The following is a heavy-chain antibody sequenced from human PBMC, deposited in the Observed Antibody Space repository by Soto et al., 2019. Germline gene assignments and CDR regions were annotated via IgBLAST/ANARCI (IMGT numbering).Heavy chain of an antibody. CDR1: GFTFSSYA. D-gene: IGHD5-18*01. Sequence: EVQLLESGGGLVQPGGSLRLSCAASGFTFSSYAMSWVRQAPGKGLEWVSAISGSGGSTYYADSVKGRFTISRDNSKNTLYLQMNILRAADTAVYYCAKDLRGYSYGYPDAFDIWGQGTMVTVS. CDR3: AKDLRGYSYGYPDAFDI. J-gene: IGHJ3*02. CDR2: ISGSGGST. V-gene: IGHV3-23*01.